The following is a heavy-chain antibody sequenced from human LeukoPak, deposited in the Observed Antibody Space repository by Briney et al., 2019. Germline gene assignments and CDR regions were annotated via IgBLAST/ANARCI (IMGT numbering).Heavy chain of an antibody. CDR1: SGSINNYY. Sequence: SETLSLTCTVSSGSINNYYWSWIRQTPGKGLEWIGYILSSGSTNYNPSVKSRVTISVDTSRNQFSLKLSSVTAADTAVYYCARTNQISETAFDIWGQGTMVIVSS. CDR2: ILSSGST. J-gene: IGHJ3*02. D-gene: IGHD1-14*01. V-gene: IGHV4-59*01. CDR3: ARTNQISETAFDI.